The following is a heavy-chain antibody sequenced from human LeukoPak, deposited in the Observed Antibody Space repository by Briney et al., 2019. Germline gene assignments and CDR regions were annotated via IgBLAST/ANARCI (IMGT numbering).Heavy chain of an antibody. V-gene: IGHV4-4*02. CDR2: IHYSETT. CDR3: ARGSHDTIRGVLDI. CDR1: GGSISSDYW. J-gene: IGHJ3*02. Sequence: SETLSLTCAVSGGSISSDYWWSWVRQPPGKGLEYIGEIHYSETTNYNPSLKSRVTISLDKSKNQFSLNLNSVTAADTAVFYCARGSHDTIRGVLDIWGQGTMVTVSS. D-gene: IGHD3-10*01.